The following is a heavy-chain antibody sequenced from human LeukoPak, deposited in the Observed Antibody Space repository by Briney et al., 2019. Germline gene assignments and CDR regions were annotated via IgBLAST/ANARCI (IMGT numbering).Heavy chain of an antibody. CDR3: ARAWKWEPEPGGYYFDY. V-gene: IGHV4-61*02. Sequence: SETLSLTCTVSGGSISSGSYYWSWVRQPAGKGLEWIGRIYTSGSTNYNPSLKSRVTISVDTSKNQFSLKLSSVTAADTAVYYCARAWKWEPEPGGYYFDYWGQGTLVTVSS. CDR1: GGSISSGSYY. D-gene: IGHD1-26*01. J-gene: IGHJ4*02. CDR2: IYTSGST.